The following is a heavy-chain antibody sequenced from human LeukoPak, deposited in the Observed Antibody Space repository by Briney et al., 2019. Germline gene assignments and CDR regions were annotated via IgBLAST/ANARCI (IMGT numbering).Heavy chain of an antibody. CDR3: ARDSMHYFDY. CDR1: GGSISSGDYY. Sequence: SETLSLTCTVSGGSISSGDYYWSWIRQPPGKGLEWIGYIYHSGSTYYNPSLKSRVTISVDRSKNQFSLKLSSVTAADTAVYYCARDSMHYFDYWGQGTLVTVSS. V-gene: IGHV4-30-2*01. J-gene: IGHJ4*02. CDR2: IYHSGST.